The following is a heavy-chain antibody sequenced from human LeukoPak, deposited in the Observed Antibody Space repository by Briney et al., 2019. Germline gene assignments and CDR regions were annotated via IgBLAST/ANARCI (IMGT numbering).Heavy chain of an antibody. D-gene: IGHD5-24*01. CDR3: ARHEEEDGYNAKTIDY. CDR2: IHYSGTT. J-gene: IGHJ4*02. CDR1: GYSISSGYY. V-gene: IGHV4-38-2*01. Sequence: SETLSLTCAVSGYSISSGYYWGWIRQPPGKGLEWIGSIHYSGTTYYNPSLRSRVTISVDTSKNQFSLKLSSMTAADTAVYYCARHEEEDGYNAKTIDYWGQGTLVTVSS.